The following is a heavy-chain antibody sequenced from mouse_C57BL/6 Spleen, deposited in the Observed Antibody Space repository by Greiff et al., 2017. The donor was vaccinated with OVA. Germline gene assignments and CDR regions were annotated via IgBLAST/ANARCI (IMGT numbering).Heavy chain of an antibody. CDR2: FHPYNDDT. CDR1: GYTFTTYP. J-gene: IGHJ1*03. V-gene: IGHV1-47*01. D-gene: IGHD2-3*01. CDR3: ARRGDGSYWYFDV. Sequence: VQGVESGAELVKPGASVKMSCKASGYTFTTYPIEWMKQNHGKSLEWIGNFHPYNDDTKYNEKFKGKATLTVEKSSSTVYLELSRLTSDDSAVYYCARRGDGSYWYFDVWGTGTTVTVSS.